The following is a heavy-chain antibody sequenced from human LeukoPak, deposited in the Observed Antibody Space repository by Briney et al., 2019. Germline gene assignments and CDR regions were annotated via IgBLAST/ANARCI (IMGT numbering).Heavy chain of an antibody. J-gene: IGHJ5*02. CDR1: GGSISSYY. V-gene: IGHV4-59*01. CDR3: ARSDWNLQAALVRWFDP. D-gene: IGHD1-1*01. CDR2: IYYSGST. Sequence: SETLSLTCTVSGGSISSYYWSWIRQPPGKGLEWIGYIYYSGSTNYNPSLKSRVTISVDTSKNQFSLKLSSVTAADTAVYYCARSDWNLQAALVRWFDPWGQGTLVTVSS.